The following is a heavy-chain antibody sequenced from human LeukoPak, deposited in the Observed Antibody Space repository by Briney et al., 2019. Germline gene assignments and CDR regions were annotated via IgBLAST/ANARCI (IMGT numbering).Heavy chain of an antibody. CDR2: MNPNSGNT. Sequence: ASVKVSCKASGCTFTSYDINWVRQATGQGLEWMGWMNPNSGNTGYAQKFQGRVTMTRNTSISTAYMELSSLRSEDTAVYYCARGPTIDYYDSRGPYSAAGAYEIDYWGQGTLVTVSS. D-gene: IGHD3-22*01. V-gene: IGHV1-8*01. CDR3: ARGPTIDYYDSRGPYSAAGAYEIDY. CDR1: GCTFTSYD. J-gene: IGHJ4*02.